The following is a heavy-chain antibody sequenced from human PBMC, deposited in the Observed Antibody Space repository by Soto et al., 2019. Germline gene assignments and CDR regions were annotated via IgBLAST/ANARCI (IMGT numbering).Heavy chain of an antibody. V-gene: IGHV1-8*01. Sequence: QVQLVQSGAEVKKPGASVKVSCKASGYTFTSYDINWVRQATGQGLEWMGWMNPNSGNTAYPQKFQGRVTMTSNTSISTAYLELSSLRSEDTAVYYWARERRDGYDNSGQGTLVTVSA. CDR2: MNPNSGNT. CDR3: ARERRDGYDN. CDR1: GYTFTSYD. J-gene: IGHJ4*02. D-gene: IGHD5-12*01.